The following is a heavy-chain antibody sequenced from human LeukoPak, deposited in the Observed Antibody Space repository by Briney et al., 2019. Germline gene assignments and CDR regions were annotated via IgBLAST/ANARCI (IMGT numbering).Heavy chain of an antibody. J-gene: IGHJ4*02. CDR1: GGTFSSYA. D-gene: IGHD3-9*01. CDR2: IIPILGIA. V-gene: IGHV1-69*04. CDR3: ARDGLTANSRDY. Sequence: SVKVSCKASGGTFSSYAISWVRQAPGQGLEWMGRIIPILGIANYAQKFQGRVTITADKSTSTAYMELRSLRSDDTAVYYCARDGLTANSRDYWGQGTLVTVSS.